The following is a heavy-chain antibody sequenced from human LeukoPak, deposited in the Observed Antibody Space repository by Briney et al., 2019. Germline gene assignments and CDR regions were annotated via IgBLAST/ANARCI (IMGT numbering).Heavy chain of an antibody. CDR1: GFTFSTYA. V-gene: IGHV3-30-3*01. D-gene: IGHD3-22*01. CDR3: PRASMAYSGHYALDS. J-gene: IGHJ4*02. CDR2: ISYDGINK. Sequence: GGSLRPSCAASGFTFSTYALHWVRQAPGKGLEWVAVISYDGINKHYADSVEGRFTISRDNSKNTLFLQMSSLRADDTAIYYCPRASMAYSGHYALDSWGQGTLVTVSS.